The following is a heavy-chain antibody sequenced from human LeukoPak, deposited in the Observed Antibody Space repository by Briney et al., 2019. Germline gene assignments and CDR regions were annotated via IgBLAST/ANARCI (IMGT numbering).Heavy chain of an antibody. J-gene: IGHJ3*02. CDR1: GFTFSSYA. Sequence: PGGSLRLSCAASGFTFSSYAMSWARQAPGKGLEWVSAISGSGGSTYYADSVKGRFTISRDNSKNTLYLQMNSLRAEDTAVYYCAKDFPYLGSSSWYGDAFDIWGQGTMVTVSS. CDR3: AKDFPYLGSSSWYGDAFDI. V-gene: IGHV3-23*01. D-gene: IGHD6-13*01. CDR2: ISGSGGST.